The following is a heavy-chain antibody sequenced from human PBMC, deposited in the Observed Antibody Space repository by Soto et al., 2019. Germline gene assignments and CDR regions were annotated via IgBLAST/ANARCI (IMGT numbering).Heavy chain of an antibody. J-gene: IGHJ4*02. CDR3: ARVADYYDSSGYYYVFDY. D-gene: IGHD3-22*01. CDR1: GGSISSGGYY. Sequence: SETLSLTCTVSGGSISSGGYYWSWIRQHPGKGLEWIGYIYYSGSTYYNPSLKSRVTISVDTSKNQFSLKLSSVTAADTAVYYCARVADYYDSSGYYYVFDYWGQGTLVTVSS. CDR2: IYYSGST. V-gene: IGHV4-31*03.